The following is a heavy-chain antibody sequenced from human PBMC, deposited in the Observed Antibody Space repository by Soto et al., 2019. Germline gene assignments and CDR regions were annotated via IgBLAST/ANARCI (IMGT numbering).Heavy chain of an antibody. CDR1: GFMFSAYW. CDR3: ARDFYGGYTYGTGDY. D-gene: IGHD5-18*01. V-gene: IGHV3-7*01. CDR2: IHGDGGKV. Sequence: GGSLRLSCAASGFMFSAYWMSWVRQAPGKGLEWVANIHGDGGKVYYVDSVKGRFTISRDNAKRSLYLQMNSLRAEDTAVYYCARDFYGGYTYGTGDYWGQGALVTVSS. J-gene: IGHJ4*02.